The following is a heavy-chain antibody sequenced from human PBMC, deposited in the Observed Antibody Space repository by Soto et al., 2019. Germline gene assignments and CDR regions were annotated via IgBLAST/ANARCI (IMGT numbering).Heavy chain of an antibody. D-gene: IGHD2-15*01. V-gene: IGHV6-1*01. CDR2: TYYRSKWSN. CDR1: GNSVSSNSAA. CDR3: ARVGVVAANSPPYHYTALDV. Sequence: PSQAPSLTCAISGNSVSSNSAAWNWIRQSPSRGLDWLGRTYYRSKWSNDYAVSVKSRITINPDTSKNQFSLQLNSVTPEDTAVYYCARVGVVAANSPPYHYTALDVWGQGTTVTVSS. J-gene: IGHJ6*02.